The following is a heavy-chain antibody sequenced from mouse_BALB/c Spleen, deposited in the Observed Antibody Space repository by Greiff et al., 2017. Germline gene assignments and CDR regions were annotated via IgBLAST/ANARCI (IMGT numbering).Heavy chain of an antibody. Sequence: EVKLMESGGGLVQPGESLKLSCESNEYEFPSHDMSWVRKTPEKRLELVAAISSGGGSTYYPDTVKGRFTISRDNAKNTLYLQMSSLKSEDTAMYYCARQLFDYWGQGTTLTVSS. CDR1: EYEFPSHD. J-gene: IGHJ2*01. V-gene: IGHV5-2*03. CDR2: ISSGGGST. CDR3: ARQLFDY.